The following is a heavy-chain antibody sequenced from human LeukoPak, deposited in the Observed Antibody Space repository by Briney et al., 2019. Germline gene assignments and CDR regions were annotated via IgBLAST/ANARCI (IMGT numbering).Heavy chain of an antibody. CDR1: GFTFSSYW. Sequence: GGTLRLSCAASGFTFSSYWMHWVRQAPGKGLVWVSRINSDGSSTSYADSVKGRFTISRDNAKNTLYLQMNSLRAEDTAVYYCARAGTGYYDFWSGYYTSVYFDYWGQGTLVTVSS. CDR2: INSDGSST. D-gene: IGHD3-3*01. J-gene: IGHJ4*02. V-gene: IGHV3-74*01. CDR3: ARAGTGYYDFWSGYYTSVYFDY.